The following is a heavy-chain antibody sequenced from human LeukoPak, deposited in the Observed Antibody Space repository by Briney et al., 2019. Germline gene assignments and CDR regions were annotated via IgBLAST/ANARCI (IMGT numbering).Heavy chain of an antibody. CDR3: ARHRPAAAGYYYYYMDV. V-gene: IGHV5-51*01. D-gene: IGHD2-2*01. CDR2: IYPGDSDT. J-gene: IGHJ6*03. Sequence: RGESLKISCKGSGYSFTSYWIGWVRQMPGKGLEWMGIIYPGDSDTRYSPSFQGQVTISADKSISTAYLQWSSLKASDTAMYHCARHRPAAAGYYYYYMDVWGKGTTVTVSS. CDR1: GYSFTSYW.